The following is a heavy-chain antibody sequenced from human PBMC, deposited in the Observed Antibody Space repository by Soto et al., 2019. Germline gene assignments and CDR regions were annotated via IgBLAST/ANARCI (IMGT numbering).Heavy chain of an antibody. CDR2: IIPIFGTA. CDR3: ARAHGYCSSTSCSEYYYYYGIDV. J-gene: IGHJ6*02. Sequence: QVQLVQSGAEVKKPGSSVQVSCKASGGTFSSYAISWLRQAPGQGLEWMGGIIPIFGTANYAQKFQGRVTITADESTSTAYMELRSLRSEDTAVYYCARAHGYCSSTSCSEYYYYYGIDVWGQGTTVTVSS. V-gene: IGHV1-69*01. D-gene: IGHD2-2*01. CDR1: GGTFSSYA.